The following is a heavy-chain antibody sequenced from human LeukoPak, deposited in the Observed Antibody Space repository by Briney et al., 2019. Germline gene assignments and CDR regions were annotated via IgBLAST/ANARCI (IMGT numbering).Heavy chain of an antibody. V-gene: IGHV1-18*01. J-gene: IGHJ6*02. CDR1: GYTFTSYG. Sequence: ASVKVSCKASGYTFTSYGISWVRQAPGQGLEWMGWISAYNGNTNYAQKLQGRVTMTTDTSTSTAYMELRSLRSDDTAVYYCARDGAVAGPASMYYYGMDVWGQGTTVTVSS. CDR3: ARDGAVAGPASMYYYGMDV. CDR2: ISAYNGNT. D-gene: IGHD6-19*01.